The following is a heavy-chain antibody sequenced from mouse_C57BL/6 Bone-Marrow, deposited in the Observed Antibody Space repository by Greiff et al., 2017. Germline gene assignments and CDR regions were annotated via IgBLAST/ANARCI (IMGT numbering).Heavy chain of an antibody. CDR1: GYTFTGYW. V-gene: IGHV1-9*01. CDR3: ARVFTVFITTVVAPSLYFDV. D-gene: IGHD1-1*01. Sequence: VQLQQSGAELMKPGASVKLSCKATGYTFTGYWIEWVKQRPGHGLEWIGEILPGSGSTNYNEKFKGKATFTADTSSNTAYMQLSSLTTEDSAIYYCARVFTVFITTVVAPSLYFDVWGTGTTVTVSS. J-gene: IGHJ1*03. CDR2: ILPGSGST.